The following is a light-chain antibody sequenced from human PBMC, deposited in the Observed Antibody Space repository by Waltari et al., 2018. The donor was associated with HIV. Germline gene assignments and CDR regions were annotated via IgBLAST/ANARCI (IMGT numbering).Light chain of an antibody. V-gene: IGLV2-8*01. CDR3: SSYAGSNNKV. CDR1: TSDGGGYNY. Sequence: QSALTQPPSASRSPGQSVPISCTGTTSDGGGYNYVSCYQQHPGKAPKLMIYEVSKRHSGHPNRISGYRSGNTAPLTVYELQAEDDADYDCSSYAGSNNKVFGGGTKLTVL. J-gene: IGLJ3*02. CDR2: EVS.